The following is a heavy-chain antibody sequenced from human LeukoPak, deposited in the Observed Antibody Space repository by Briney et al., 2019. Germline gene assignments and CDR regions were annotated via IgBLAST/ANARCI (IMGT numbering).Heavy chain of an antibody. J-gene: IGHJ4*02. V-gene: IGHV1-18*01. CDR2: ITPYNGNT. CDR1: GYTFTSYD. CDR3: ARLNNAANFLDY. D-gene: IGHD1/OR15-1a*01. Sequence: ASVKVSCKASGYTFTSYDITWVRQAPGQGLDWMGWITPYNGNTDYVQKFQGRVTMTADTSTSTAYMELRSPTSDDTAVYYCARLNNAANFLDYWGQGSLVTVSS.